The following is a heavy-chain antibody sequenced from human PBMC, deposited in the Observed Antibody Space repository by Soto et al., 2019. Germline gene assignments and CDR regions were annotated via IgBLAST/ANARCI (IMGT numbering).Heavy chain of an antibody. CDR3: ARDVEDSGYDSGEYYYYYYMDV. D-gene: IGHD5-12*01. Sequence: GASVKVSCKASGYTFTSYGISWVRQAPGQGLEWMGWISAYNGNTNYAQKLQGRVTMTTDTSTSTAYMEPRSLRSDDTAVYYCARDVEDSGYDSGEYYYYYYMDVWGKGTTVTVSS. J-gene: IGHJ6*03. V-gene: IGHV1-18*01. CDR1: GYTFTSYG. CDR2: ISAYNGNT.